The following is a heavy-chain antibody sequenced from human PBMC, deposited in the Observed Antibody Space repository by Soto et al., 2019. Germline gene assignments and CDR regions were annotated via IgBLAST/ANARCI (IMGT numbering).Heavy chain of an antibody. Sequence: QVQLQQWGAGLLKPSETLSLTCAVYGGSFSGYYWSWIRQPPGKGLEWIGEINHSGSTNYNPSLKGRVTIPVDPSKNQFSLKLSSVTAADTAVYYCARSYCSSTSCYTPYTRHYYYYGMDVWGQGTTVTVSS. CDR3: ARSYCSSTSCYTPYTRHYYYYGMDV. V-gene: IGHV4-34*01. J-gene: IGHJ6*02. CDR1: GGSFSGYY. D-gene: IGHD2-2*02. CDR2: INHSGST.